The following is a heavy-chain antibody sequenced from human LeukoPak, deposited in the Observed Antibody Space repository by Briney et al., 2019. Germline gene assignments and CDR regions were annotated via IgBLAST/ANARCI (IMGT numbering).Heavy chain of an antibody. Sequence: KTSETLSLTCTVSGGSISSSSYYWGWVRQPPGKGLEWIGSIYYSGSTYYNPSLKSRVTISVDTSKNQFSLKLSSVTAADTAVYYCATKRGPRDAFDIWGQGTMVTVSS. J-gene: IGHJ3*02. V-gene: IGHV4-39*07. CDR1: GGSISSSSYY. CDR3: ATKRGPRDAFDI. CDR2: IYYSGST. D-gene: IGHD5-12*01.